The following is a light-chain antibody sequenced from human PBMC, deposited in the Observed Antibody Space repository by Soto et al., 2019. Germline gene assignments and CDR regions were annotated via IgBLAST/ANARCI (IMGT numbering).Light chain of an antibody. CDR3: QYHGSSPIT. CDR1: QSVSSSY. V-gene: IGKV3-20*01. Sequence: EIVLTQSPGTLSFSPGERAALSCRASQSVSSSYLAWYQQKPGQAPRLLIFAASSRASGIPDRFSGSGSGTDFTLTIRRLEPEDFALFYCQYHGSSPITFGQGTRLEIK. J-gene: IGKJ5*01. CDR2: AAS.